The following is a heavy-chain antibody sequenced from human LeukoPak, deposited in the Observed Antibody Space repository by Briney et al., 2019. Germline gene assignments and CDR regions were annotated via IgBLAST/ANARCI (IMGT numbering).Heavy chain of an antibody. J-gene: IGHJ4*02. CDR3: ARRFGSGTPFDY. CDR2: ISGSSNTI. V-gene: IGHV3-48*01. D-gene: IGHD3-10*01. CDR1: GFTFSTYS. Sequence: PGGSLRLSCTASGFTFSTYSMNWVRQAPGKGLEWVSYISGSSNTIYYTDSVKGRFTISRDNAKNSLYLQMNSLRVEDTAFYYCARRFGSGTPFDYWGPGTLVTVSS.